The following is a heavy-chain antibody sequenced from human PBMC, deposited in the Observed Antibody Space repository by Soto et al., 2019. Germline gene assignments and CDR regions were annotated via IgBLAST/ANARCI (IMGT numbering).Heavy chain of an antibody. CDR2: ISWNSGSI. V-gene: IGHV3-9*01. CDR3: AKDSRQLLAGWFDP. J-gene: IGHJ5*02. D-gene: IGHD2-2*01. CDR1: GFTFDDYA. Sequence: EVPLVESGGGLVQPGRSLRLSCAASGFTFDDYAMHWVRQAPGKGLEWVSGISWNSGSIGYADSVKGRFTISRDNAKNSLYLQMNSLRAEDTALYYCAKDSRQLLAGWFDPWGQGTLVTVSS.